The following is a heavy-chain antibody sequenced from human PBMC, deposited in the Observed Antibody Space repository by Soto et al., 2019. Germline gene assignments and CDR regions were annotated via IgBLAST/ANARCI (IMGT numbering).Heavy chain of an antibody. J-gene: IGHJ5*02. D-gene: IGHD3-16*02. Sequence: QVQLQESGPGLVKPSETLSLTCTVSGGSISSYYWSWIRQPPGKGLEWIGYIYYSGSTNYNPSLKSRVTISXDTXKXLFSLKLSSVTAADTAVYYCARDRFEVYRLERWFDPWGQGTLVTVSS. V-gene: IGHV4-59*01. CDR3: ARDRFEVYRLERWFDP. CDR1: GGSISSYY. CDR2: IYYSGST.